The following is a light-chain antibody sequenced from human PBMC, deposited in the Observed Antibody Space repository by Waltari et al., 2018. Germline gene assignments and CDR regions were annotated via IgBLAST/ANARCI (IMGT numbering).Light chain of an antibody. Sequence: IVLTQSPGTLSLSPGERATLSCRASQSVSNNYLAWYQQKPGQAPRLLIYGASSRATGIPDRFSGSGSGTEFTLTISSLQSEDFAVYYCHQYNRWPRTFGQGTKVEIK. J-gene: IGKJ1*01. CDR1: QSVSNNY. CDR3: HQYNRWPRT. V-gene: IGKV3-20*01. CDR2: GAS.